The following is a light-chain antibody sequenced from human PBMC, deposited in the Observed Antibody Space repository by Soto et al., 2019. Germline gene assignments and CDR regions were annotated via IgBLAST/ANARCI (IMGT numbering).Light chain of an antibody. J-gene: IGKJ2*01. Sequence: DIMMTQSPDSLAVSLGERATINCKSSQSVLYSSNNKNYLAWFQQKPGQPPKLLIYWASTRESGVPDRFSGSGSGTYFTLTISSLQAEDVAVYYCQQYYTAPYTFGQGTKLEIK. CDR3: QQYYTAPYT. CDR1: QSVLYSSNNKNY. CDR2: WAS. V-gene: IGKV4-1*01.